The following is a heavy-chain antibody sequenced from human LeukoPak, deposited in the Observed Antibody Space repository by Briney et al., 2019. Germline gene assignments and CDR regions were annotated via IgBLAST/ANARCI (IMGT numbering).Heavy chain of an antibody. CDR1: GFTFSSYG. Sequence: GGSLRLSCAASGFTFSSYGMHWVRQAPGKGLEWVAVISYDGSNKYYADSVKGRFTISGDNSKNTLYLQMNSLRAEDTAVYYCAKDSTYSSSGKFDYWGQGTLVTVSS. D-gene: IGHD6-6*01. CDR3: AKDSTYSSSGKFDY. V-gene: IGHV3-30*18. J-gene: IGHJ4*02. CDR2: ISYDGSNK.